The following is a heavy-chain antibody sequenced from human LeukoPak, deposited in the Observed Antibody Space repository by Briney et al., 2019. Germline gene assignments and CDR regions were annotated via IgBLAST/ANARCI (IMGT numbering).Heavy chain of an antibody. J-gene: IGHJ4*02. CDR1: GGSISSYY. Sequence: SETLSLTCTVSGGSISSYYWSWIRQPAGKGLEWIGRIYTSGSTNYNPSLKSRVTMSVDTSKNQFSLKLSSVTAADTAVYYCAKVGTAMVTYYFDYWGQGTLVTVSS. V-gene: IGHV4-4*07. CDR2: IYTSGST. D-gene: IGHD5-18*01. CDR3: AKVGTAMVTYYFDY.